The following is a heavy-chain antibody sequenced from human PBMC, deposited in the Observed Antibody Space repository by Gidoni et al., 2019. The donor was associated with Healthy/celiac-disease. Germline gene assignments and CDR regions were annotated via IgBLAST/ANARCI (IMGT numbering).Heavy chain of an antibody. J-gene: IGHJ6*03. CDR3: AKAAQKPPDYYYYYMDV. CDR2: ISGSGGST. V-gene: IGHV3-23*01. Sequence: EVQLLESGGGLVQPGGSLRLSCAASGFTFSSYAMSWVRQAPGKGLEWVSAISGSGGSTYYADSVKGRFTISRDNSKNTLYLQMNSLRAEDTAVYYCAKAAQKPPDYYYYYMDVWGKGTTVTVSS. CDR1: GFTFSSYA.